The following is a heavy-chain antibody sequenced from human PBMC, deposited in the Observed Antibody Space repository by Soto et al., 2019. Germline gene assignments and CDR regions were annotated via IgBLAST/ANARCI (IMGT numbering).Heavy chain of an antibody. D-gene: IGHD2-2*01. CDR2: IKSKTDGGTT. CDR1: GFTFSNAW. Sequence: GGSLRLSCAASGFTFSNAWMSWVRQAPGKGLEWVGRIKSKTDGGTTDYAAPVKGRFTISRDDSKNTLYLQMNSLKTEDTAVYYCTTGLYCSSTSCYANTPTFDYWGQGTLVTVSS. V-gene: IGHV3-15*01. CDR3: TTGLYCSSTSCYANTPTFDY. J-gene: IGHJ4*02.